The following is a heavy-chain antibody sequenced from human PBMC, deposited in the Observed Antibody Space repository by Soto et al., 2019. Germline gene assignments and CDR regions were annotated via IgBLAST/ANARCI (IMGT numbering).Heavy chain of an antibody. Sequence: SETLSLTCTVSGGSISGYYWSWIRQPSGKGLEWIGYIYYSGSTNYNPSLKSRVTISVDTSKNQFSLKLSSVTAADTAVYYCARDSGRDYRYYYYYYGMDVWGQGTTVTVS. J-gene: IGHJ6*02. D-gene: IGHD4-4*01. CDR1: GGSISGYY. CDR3: ARDSGRDYRYYYYYYGMDV. V-gene: IGHV4-59*01. CDR2: IYYSGST.